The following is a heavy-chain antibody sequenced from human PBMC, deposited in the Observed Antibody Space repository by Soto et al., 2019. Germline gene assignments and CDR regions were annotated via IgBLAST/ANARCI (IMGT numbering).Heavy chain of an antibody. V-gene: IGHV3-9*01. J-gene: IGHJ5*02. CDR3: AKAISPSIGGDYGPNGFDP. CDR1: GFTFDDYA. Sequence: EVQLVESGGGLVQPGRSLRLSCAASGFTFDDYAMHWVRQAPGKGLEWVSGISWNSGSIGYADSVKGRFTISRDNAKNPLYLQMNSLRAEDTALYYCAKAISPSIGGDYGPNGFDPWGQGTLVTVSS. CDR2: ISWNSGSI. D-gene: IGHD4-17*01.